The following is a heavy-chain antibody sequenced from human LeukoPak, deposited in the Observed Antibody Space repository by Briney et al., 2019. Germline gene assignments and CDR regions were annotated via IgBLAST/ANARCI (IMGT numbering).Heavy chain of an antibody. CDR3: ARDFMYSISCAGC. Sequence: PGGSLRLSCAASGFTFSSYWMHWVRQVRGKGLMWVSRIKTDGSSTSYADSVKGRFTISRDNAKNTLYLQMNSLRVEDTAVYYCARDFMYSISCAGCWGQGTLVTVSS. V-gene: IGHV3-74*01. CDR1: GFTFSSYW. D-gene: IGHD6-13*01. CDR2: IKTDGSST. J-gene: IGHJ4*02.